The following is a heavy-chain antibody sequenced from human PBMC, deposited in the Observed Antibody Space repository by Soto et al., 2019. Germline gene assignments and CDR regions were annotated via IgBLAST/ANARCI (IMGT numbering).Heavy chain of an antibody. CDR2: IIPIFGTA. V-gene: IGHV1-69*06. CDR1: GGPFISYA. J-gene: IGHJ6*02. CDR3: ARDCTNGLCYNDYYYYGMDV. D-gene: IGHD2-8*01. Sequence: GXPVKVSCKASGGPFISYAIIWVRQAPGQGLEWMGGIIPIFGTANYAQKFQGRVTITADKSTSTAYMELSSLRSEDTAVYYCARDCTNGLCYNDYYYYGMDVWGQGTTVTVSS.